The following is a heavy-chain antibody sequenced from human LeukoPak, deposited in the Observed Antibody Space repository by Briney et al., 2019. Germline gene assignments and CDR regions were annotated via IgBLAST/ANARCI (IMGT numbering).Heavy chain of an antibody. CDR2: IYTDGST. V-gene: IGHV3-66*01. Sequence: PGGSLRLSCAASGFTVSSHFMSWARQAPGKGLEWVSVIYTDGSTNYADSVKGRFSISRDDSKNTVFLQMNSLRAEDTAVYYCARVPYDSSGFGFFAYWGQGTLVTVSS. D-gene: IGHD3-22*01. CDR3: ARVPYDSSGFGFFAY. J-gene: IGHJ4*02. CDR1: GFTVSSHF.